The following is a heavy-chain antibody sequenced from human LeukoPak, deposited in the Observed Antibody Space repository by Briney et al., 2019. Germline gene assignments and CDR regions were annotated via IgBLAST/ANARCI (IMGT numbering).Heavy chain of an antibody. Sequence: SVKVSCKASGGTFSSYAISWVRQAPGQGLEWMGGIIPIFGTANYAQKFQGRVTITTDESTSTAYMELSSLRPEDTAVYYCARGSGSSSALRYWGQGTLVTASS. CDR1: GGTFSSYA. CDR2: IIPIFGTA. J-gene: IGHJ4*02. CDR3: ARGSGSSSALRY. D-gene: IGHD6-6*01. V-gene: IGHV1-69*05.